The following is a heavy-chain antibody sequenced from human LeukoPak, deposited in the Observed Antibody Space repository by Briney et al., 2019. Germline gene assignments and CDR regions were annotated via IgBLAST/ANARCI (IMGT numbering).Heavy chain of an antibody. CDR3: AKVLSSGCFDY. V-gene: IGHV3-9*01. CDR1: GFTFDDYA. J-gene: IGHJ4*02. D-gene: IGHD3-10*01. Sequence: GGSLRLSRAASGFTFDDYAMHWVRQAPGKGLEWVSGISWNSGSIGYADSVKGRFTISRDNAKNSLYLQMNSLRAEDTALYYCAKVLSSGCFDYWGQGTLVTVSS. CDR2: ISWNSGSI.